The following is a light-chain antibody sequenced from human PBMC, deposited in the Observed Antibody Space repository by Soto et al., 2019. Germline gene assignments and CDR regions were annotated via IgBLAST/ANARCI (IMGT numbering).Light chain of an antibody. CDR1: SSDVGGYNY. J-gene: IGLJ3*02. CDR3: CSYAGSYTWV. Sequence: VLTQPRSVSGSPGQSVTISCTGTSSDVGGYNYVSWYQQHPGKAPKLMIYDVSKRPSGVPDRFFGSKSGNTASLTISGLQAEDEADYYCCSYAGSYTWVFGGGTKLTVL. V-gene: IGLV2-11*01. CDR2: DVS.